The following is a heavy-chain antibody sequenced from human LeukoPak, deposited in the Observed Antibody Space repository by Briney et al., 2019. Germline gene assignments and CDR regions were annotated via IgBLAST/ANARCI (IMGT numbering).Heavy chain of an antibody. Sequence: ASVKVSCKASGYTFTSYGISWVRQAPGQGLEWMGWISAYNGNTNYAQKFQGRVTITADKSTSTAYMELSSLRSEDTAVYYCARGSSLDYGDYKGMDVWGKGTTVTVSS. CDR2: ISAYNGNT. J-gene: IGHJ6*04. CDR3: ARGSSLDYGDYKGMDV. D-gene: IGHD4-17*01. CDR1: GYTFTSYG. V-gene: IGHV1-18*01.